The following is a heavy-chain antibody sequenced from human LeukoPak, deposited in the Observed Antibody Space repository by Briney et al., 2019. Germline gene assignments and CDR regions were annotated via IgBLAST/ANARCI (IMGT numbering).Heavy chain of an antibody. CDR1: GFTFDDYA. J-gene: IGHJ4*02. D-gene: IGHD3-10*01. CDR3: AKVLQYYYGSGAFDY. CDR2: ISWNSGSI. Sequence: GRSLRLSCAASGFTFDDYAMHWVRQAPGKGLEWVSGISWNSGSIGYADSVKGRFTISRDNAKNSLYLQMNSLRAEDTALYYCAKVLQYYYGSGAFDYWGQGTLVTVFS. V-gene: IGHV3-9*01.